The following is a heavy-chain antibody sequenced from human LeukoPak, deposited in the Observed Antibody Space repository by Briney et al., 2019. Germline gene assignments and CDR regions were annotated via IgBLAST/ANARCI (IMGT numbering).Heavy chain of an antibody. CDR1: GFAFDEHG. J-gene: IGHJ4*02. CDR2: INWSGGST. D-gene: IGHD2-2*01. V-gene: IGHV3-20*04. CDR3: ARAPITSPFYFDY. Sequence: GGSLRFSCTASGFAFDEHGMSWVRQVPGKGLEWVSGINWSGGSTGYADPLRGRFTISRDNAKNSLYLQMDSLRAEDTALYYCARAPITSPFYFDYWGQGTLVTVSS.